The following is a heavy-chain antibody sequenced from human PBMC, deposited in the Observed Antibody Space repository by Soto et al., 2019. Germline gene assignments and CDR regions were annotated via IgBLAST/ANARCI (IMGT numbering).Heavy chain of an antibody. J-gene: IGHJ3*02. D-gene: IGHD3-22*01. CDR2: IYTSGST. CDR1: GGSISSYY. CDR3: ARDRRTSFYDSSGYGYAFDI. Sequence: QVQLQESGPGLVKPSETLSLTCTVSGGSISSYYWSWIRQPAGKGLEWIGRIYTSGSTNYNPSLKSRVTMSVDTAKNQYSLKLSSVPAADTAVYYCARDRRTSFYDSSGYGYAFDIWGQGTMVTVSS. V-gene: IGHV4-4*07.